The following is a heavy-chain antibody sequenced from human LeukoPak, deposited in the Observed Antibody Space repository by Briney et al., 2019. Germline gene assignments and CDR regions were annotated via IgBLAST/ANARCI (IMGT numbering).Heavy chain of an antibody. D-gene: IGHD6-19*01. CDR3: ARDGDSSGWYYFDY. J-gene: IGHJ4*02. CDR2: INSDGSST. Sequence: GGSLRLSCAASGFTFSSYWMHWVRQAPGKGLLWVSRINSDGSSTSYADSVKGRFTISRDNAKNTLYLQMNSLRAEDTAVYYCARDGDSSGWYYFDYWGQGTLVTVSS. V-gene: IGHV3-74*01. CDR1: GFTFSSYW.